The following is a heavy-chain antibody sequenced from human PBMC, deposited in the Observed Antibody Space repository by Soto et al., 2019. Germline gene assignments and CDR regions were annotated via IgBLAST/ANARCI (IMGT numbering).Heavy chain of an antibody. CDR2: ISWNSGSI. J-gene: IGHJ4*02. D-gene: IGHD3-22*01. CDR1: GFTFDDYA. Sequence: GGSLRLSCAASGFTFDDYAMHWVRQAPGKGLEWVSGISWNSGSIGYADSVKGRFTISRDNAKNSLYLQMNSLRAEDTALYYCAKDFRDDSSGLDPGCFDYWGQGTLVTVSS. CDR3: AKDFRDDSSGLDPGCFDY. V-gene: IGHV3-9*01.